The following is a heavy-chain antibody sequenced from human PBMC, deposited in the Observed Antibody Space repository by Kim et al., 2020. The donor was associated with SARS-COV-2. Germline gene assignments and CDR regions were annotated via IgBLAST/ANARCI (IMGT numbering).Heavy chain of an antibody. Sequence: TISGSGGSTYYADYVKGRFTISGDNSKNTLYLQMNSRRAEDTAVYYCAKGRPPGIVVVPAAIPAHLGPWGQGTLVTVSS. J-gene: IGHJ5*02. CDR2: ISGSGGST. V-gene: IGHV3-23*01. CDR3: AKGRPPGIVVVPAAIPAHLGP. D-gene: IGHD2-2*01.